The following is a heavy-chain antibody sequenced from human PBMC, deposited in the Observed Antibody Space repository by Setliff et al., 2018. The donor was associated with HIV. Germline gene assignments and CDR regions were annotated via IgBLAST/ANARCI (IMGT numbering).Heavy chain of an antibody. CDR2: INQSGGI. CDR1: GGSFSVYY. J-gene: IGHJ3*02. CDR3: ATASGYDLFMGAFDI. V-gene: IGHV4-34*01. D-gene: IGHD5-12*01. Sequence: SETLSLTCAVSGGSFSVYYWSWIRKPPGKGLEWIGEINQSGGINYNPSLKSRVTISIDTFKNQFSMKFYAVTAADTAVYYCATASGYDLFMGAFDIWGQGTMVTVSS.